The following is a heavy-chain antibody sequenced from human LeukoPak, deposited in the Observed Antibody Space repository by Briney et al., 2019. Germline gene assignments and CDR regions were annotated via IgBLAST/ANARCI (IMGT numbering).Heavy chain of an antibody. CDR3: ARGKRGYPSREFDY. CDR2: IYTSGGT. J-gene: IGHJ4*02. CDR1: GDSISSGDYY. V-gene: IGHV4-61*02. Sequence: SETLSLTRTVSGDSISSGDYYWSWIRQPAGKGLEWIGRIYTSGGTYYSPSLKSRVTISLDTSKNQFSLELTSMTAADTAIYYCARGKRGYPSREFDYWGLGFLVTVSS. D-gene: IGHD3-3*01.